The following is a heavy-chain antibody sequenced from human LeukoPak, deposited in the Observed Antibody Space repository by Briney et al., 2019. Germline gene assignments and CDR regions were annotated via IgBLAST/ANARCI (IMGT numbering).Heavy chain of an antibody. CDR3: AAGGRYSPAY. CDR1: GGSFSSHT. D-gene: IGHD5-18*01. V-gene: IGHV1-69*06. J-gene: IGHJ4*02. Sequence: GASVKVSCKASGGSFSSHTISWVRQAPGQGLEWMGRIIPIFETTNHAQRFQDRVTITADKSSGTAYMELNSLTSEDTAIYYCAAGGRYSPAYWGQGTLVTVSS. CDR2: IIPIFETT.